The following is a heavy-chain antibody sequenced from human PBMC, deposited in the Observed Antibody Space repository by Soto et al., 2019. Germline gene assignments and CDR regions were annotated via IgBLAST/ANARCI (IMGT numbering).Heavy chain of an antibody. CDR2: IIPIFGTA. CDR3: ARDRLFDTMIVAHYGMDV. D-gene: IGHD3-22*01. V-gene: IGHV1-69*13. CDR1: GGTFSSYA. Sequence: SVKVSCKASGGTFSSYAISWVRQAPGQGLEWMGGIIPIFGTANYAQKFQGRVTITADESTSTAYMELSCLIAEHTAVYYCARDRLFDTMIVAHYGMDVWGQRTTVTVS. J-gene: IGHJ6*02.